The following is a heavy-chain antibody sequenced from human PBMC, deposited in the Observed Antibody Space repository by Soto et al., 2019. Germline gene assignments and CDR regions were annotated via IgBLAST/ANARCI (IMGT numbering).Heavy chain of an antibody. Sequence: GGSLRLSCAASGFTFSSYWMHWVRQAPGKGLVWVSRINSDGSSTSYADSVKGRFTISRDNAKNTLYLQMNSLRAEDTAVYYCARVSHTVVIYGFDPWGQGTLVTVSS. CDR2: INSDGSST. V-gene: IGHV3-74*01. J-gene: IGHJ5*02. CDR1: GFTFSSYW. CDR3: ARVSHTVVIYGFDP. D-gene: IGHD2-21*01.